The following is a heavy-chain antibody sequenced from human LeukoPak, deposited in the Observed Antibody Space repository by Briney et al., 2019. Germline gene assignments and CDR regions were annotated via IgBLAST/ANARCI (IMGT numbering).Heavy chain of an antibody. V-gene: IGHV1-69*04. J-gene: IGHJ4*02. D-gene: IGHD5-18*01. CDR3: AREGGCSYGYALDY. Sequence: GASVKVSCKASGGTFSSYAISWVRQAPGQGLEWMGRIIPILGIANYAQKFQGRVTITADKSTSTAYMELSSLRSEGTAVYYCAREGGCSYGYALDYWGQGTLVTVSS. CDR1: GGTFSSYA. CDR2: IIPILGIA.